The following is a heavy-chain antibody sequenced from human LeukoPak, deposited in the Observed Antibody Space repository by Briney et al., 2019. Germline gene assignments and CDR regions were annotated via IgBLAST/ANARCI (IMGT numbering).Heavy chain of an antibody. D-gene: IGHD2-15*01. CDR1: GGSISSYY. J-gene: IGHJ5*02. Sequence: PSETLSLTCTVSGGSISSYYWSWIRQPPGKGLEWIGSIYHSGSTYYNPSLKSRVTISVDTSKNQFSLKLSSVTAADTAVYYCARDVKDRGVVVVAATLIILGWFDPWGQGTLVTVSS. V-gene: IGHV4-38-2*02. CDR2: IYHSGST. CDR3: ARDVKDRGVVVVAATLIILGWFDP.